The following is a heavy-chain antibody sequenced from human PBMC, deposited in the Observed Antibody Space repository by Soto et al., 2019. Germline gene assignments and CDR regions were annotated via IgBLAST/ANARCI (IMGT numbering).Heavy chain of an antibody. D-gene: IGHD6-19*01. CDR3: ARRTYTSGWRHYFDH. J-gene: IGHJ4*02. CDR1: GYSFSSYW. CDR2: IDPHSNT. V-gene: IGHV5-51*01. Sequence: HGESLKISCQGSGYSFSSYWIGWVRQMPGKGLEWMAFIDPHSNTRYSPSFEGQITISADKSISTAYLQGSSLKASDTAIYYCARRTYTSGWRHYFDHWGQGTLVTVSS.